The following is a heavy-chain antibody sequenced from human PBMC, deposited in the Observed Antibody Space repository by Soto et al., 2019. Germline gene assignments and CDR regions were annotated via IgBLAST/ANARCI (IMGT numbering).Heavy chain of an antibody. Sequence: ETLSLTCTVSGGSISSYYWSWIRQPPGKGLEWIGYIYYSGSTNYNPSLKSRVTISVDTSKNQFSLKLSSVTAADTAVYYCARVNYYDSSGYYPDAFDIWGQGTMVTVSS. CDR1: GGSISSYY. CDR2: IYYSGST. V-gene: IGHV4-59*01. J-gene: IGHJ3*02. D-gene: IGHD3-22*01. CDR3: ARVNYYDSSGYYPDAFDI.